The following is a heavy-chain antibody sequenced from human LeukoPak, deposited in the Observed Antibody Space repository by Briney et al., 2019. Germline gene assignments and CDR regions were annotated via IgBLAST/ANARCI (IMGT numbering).Heavy chain of an antibody. CDR3: AREGADGGSFDY. V-gene: IGHV4-4*07. J-gene: IGHJ4*02. Sequence: SETLSLTCTVSGGSISSYYWSWIRQPAGKGLEWIGRIYTSGSTNYNPSLKSRVTMSVDTSKNQFSLKLSSVTAADTAVYYCAREGADGGSFDYWSQGTLVTVSS. CDR2: IYTSGST. D-gene: IGHD4-23*01. CDR1: GGSISSYY.